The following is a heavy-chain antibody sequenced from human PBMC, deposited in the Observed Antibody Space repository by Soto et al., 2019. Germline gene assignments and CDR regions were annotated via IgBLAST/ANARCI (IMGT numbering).Heavy chain of an antibody. CDR3: AHGSGWLFDY. CDR1: GFSLSTRDVG. CDR2: LYWDDDN. D-gene: IGHD6-19*01. J-gene: IGHJ4*02. Sequence: QITLKESGPTLVKPTQTLTLTCTFSGFSLSTRDVGVGWIRQPPGKALEWLALLYWDDDNRYSPSLRRSLTLTKDTSKPQVVLTMTNMDPVDTATYYCAHGSGWLFDYWGPGTLVNVSS. V-gene: IGHV2-5*02.